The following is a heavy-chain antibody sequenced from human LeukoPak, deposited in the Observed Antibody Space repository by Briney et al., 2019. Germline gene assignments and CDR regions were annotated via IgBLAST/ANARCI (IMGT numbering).Heavy chain of an antibody. CDR1: GRSFSGYY. J-gene: IGHJ6*03. CDR3: ARRVTTLYYMDV. Sequence: SETLSLTCAVYGRSFSGYYWSWICQPPGVGLEWIGEINHSGSTNYNPSLRSRVTISVDTSNNQFSLKLSSVTAADTAVYYCARRVTTLYYMDVWGKGTTVTASS. D-gene: IGHD1-14*01. CDR2: INHSGST. V-gene: IGHV4-34*01.